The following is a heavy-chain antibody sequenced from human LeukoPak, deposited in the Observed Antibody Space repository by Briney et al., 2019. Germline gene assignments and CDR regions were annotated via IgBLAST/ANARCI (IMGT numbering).Heavy chain of an antibody. V-gene: IGHV4-59*01. D-gene: IGHD3-9*01. J-gene: IGHJ6*02. CDR3: AKAQSTYFDWHARGMDV. Sequence: SETLSLTCTVSGGSITSYYWSWIRQPPGKGLEWIAYMYYSGSTDYNPSLRSRVTISVDTSKNQFFLKLTSVTDADTAVYYCAKAQSTYFDWHARGMDVWGQGTTVTVSS. CDR2: MYYSGST. CDR1: GGSITSYY.